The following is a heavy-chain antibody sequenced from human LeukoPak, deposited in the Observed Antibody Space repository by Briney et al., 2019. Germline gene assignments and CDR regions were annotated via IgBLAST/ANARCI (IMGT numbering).Heavy chain of an antibody. J-gene: IGHJ5*02. Sequence: PSETLSLTCTVSGGSISSYYWSWIRQPPGKGLEWIGYIYYSGSTNYNPSLKSRVTISVDTSKNQFSLKLSSVTAADTAVYYCARLGVGYSSGWVDPWGQGTLVTVSS. D-gene: IGHD6-19*01. CDR3: ARLGVGYSSGWVDP. CDR1: GGSISSYY. CDR2: IYYSGST. V-gene: IGHV4-59*01.